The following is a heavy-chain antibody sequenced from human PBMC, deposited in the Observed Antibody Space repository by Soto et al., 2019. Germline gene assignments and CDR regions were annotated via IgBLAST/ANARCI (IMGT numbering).Heavy chain of an antibody. V-gene: IGHV4-31*03. Sequence: QVQLQESGPGLVQPSQTLSLTCTVSGGSISSGGYYWSWIRQHPGTGLEWIGHISYSGSTYYNTALVGRATRSVDQARNMFSVIVMSVPGADVAVYYCARGVVDWGQGALVTVAS. CDR1: GGSISSGGYY. J-gene: IGHJ1*01. CDR3: ARGVVD. CDR2: ISYSGST. D-gene: IGHD2-15*01.